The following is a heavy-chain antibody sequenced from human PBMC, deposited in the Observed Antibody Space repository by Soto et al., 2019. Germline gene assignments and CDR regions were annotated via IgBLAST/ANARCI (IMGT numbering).Heavy chain of an antibody. CDR2: IHYSGST. J-gene: IGHJ3*02. D-gene: IGHD1-26*01. Sequence: ETLSLTCTVSGGSVSSGSYYWSWIRQPPGKGLEWIGYIHYSGSTYYNPSLKSRVTISVDTSKNQFSLKLSSVTAADTAVYYCARDGGSYRSDAFDIWGQGTMVTVSS. CDR1: GGSVSSGSYY. CDR3: ARDGGSYRSDAFDI. V-gene: IGHV4-61*01.